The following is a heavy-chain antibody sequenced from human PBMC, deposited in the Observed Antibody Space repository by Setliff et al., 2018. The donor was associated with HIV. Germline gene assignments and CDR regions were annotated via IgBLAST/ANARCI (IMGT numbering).Heavy chain of an antibody. CDR1: GGSMSAYY. J-gene: IGHJ6*03. Sequence: SETLSLTCTVSGGSMSAYYWSWIRQPAGKGLEWIGRIDSSGSTNYNPSLKSRLTMSVGTSNNQLSLRLSSVTAADTAVYYCARDMMIRGVNNYYYYMDVWGKGTTVTVSS. CDR2: IDSSGST. V-gene: IGHV4-4*07. CDR3: ARDMMIRGVNNYYYYMDV. D-gene: IGHD3-10*01.